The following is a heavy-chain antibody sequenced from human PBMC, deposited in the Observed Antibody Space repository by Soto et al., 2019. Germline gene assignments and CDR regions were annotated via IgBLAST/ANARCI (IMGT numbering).Heavy chain of an antibody. V-gene: IGHV1-18*04. CDR3: ARDMNSWSYYNLNWFDP. J-gene: IGHJ5*02. CDR1: GYTFTSYG. D-gene: IGHD3-10*01. Sequence: ASVKVSCKASGYTFTSYGISWVRQAPGQGLEWMGWISAYNGNTNYAQKLQGSVTMTTDTSTSTAYMELRSLRSDDTAVYYCARDMNSWSYYNLNWFDPWGQGTLVTVYS. CDR2: ISAYNGNT.